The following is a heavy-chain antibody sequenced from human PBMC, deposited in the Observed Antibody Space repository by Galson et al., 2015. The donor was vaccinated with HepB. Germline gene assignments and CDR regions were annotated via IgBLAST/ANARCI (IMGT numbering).Heavy chain of an antibody. CDR3: AKDLISGWEFPH. Sequence: SLRLSCAASGFTSSNYWLNWVRQAPGKGLEWVSVMSASGGITYYADSVKGRFTISRDSSKNTLYLQMNSLRVEDTAVYYCAKDLISGWEFPHWGQGTKVTVSP. CDR1: GFTSSNYW. CDR2: MSASGGIT. J-gene: IGHJ3*01. D-gene: IGHD6-19*01. V-gene: IGHV3-23*01.